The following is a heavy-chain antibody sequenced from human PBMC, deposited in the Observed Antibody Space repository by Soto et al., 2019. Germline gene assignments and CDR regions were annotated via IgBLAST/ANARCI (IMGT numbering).Heavy chain of an antibody. CDR3: ARVGGYNWFDT. V-gene: IGHV3-74*01. Sequence: EVQLVESGGGLVQPGGSLRLSCAGSGFTFSSYWMHWVRQVPGKGLLWVSRIDSDGTSTNYADSVKDRFTIARDNAKNTLYLQMNSLRAEDTGVYYCARVGGYNWFDTWGQGTLVTVSS. J-gene: IGHJ5*02. CDR2: IDSDGTST. CDR1: GFTFSSYW.